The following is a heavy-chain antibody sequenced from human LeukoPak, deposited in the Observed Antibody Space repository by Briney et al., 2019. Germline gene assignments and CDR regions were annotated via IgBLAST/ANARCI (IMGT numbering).Heavy chain of an antibody. D-gene: IGHD3-10*01. J-gene: IGHJ6*03. V-gene: IGHV1-46*01. CDR2: INPSGGST. CDR1: GYTFTSYY. Sequence: ASVKVSCKASGYTFTSYYMHWVRQAPGQGLEWMGIINPSGGSTSYAQKFQGRVTITTDESTSTAYMELSSLRSEDTAVYYCASGPVLWFGEAMRHYYMDVWGKGTTVTVSS. CDR3: ASGPVLWFGEAMRHYYMDV.